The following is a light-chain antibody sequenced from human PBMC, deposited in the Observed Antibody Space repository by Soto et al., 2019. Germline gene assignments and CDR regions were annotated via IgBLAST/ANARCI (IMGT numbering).Light chain of an antibody. J-gene: IGLJ1*01. V-gene: IGLV2-14*01. CDR3: SSYTSISSLGV. Sequence: QSVLTQPASVSGSPGQSITISCTGTGSDVGSYKYVSWYQQHPGKAPKLIIFEVSNRPSGVSDRFSDSKSGNTASLTISGLQAEDEADYYCSSYTSISSLGVFGTGTKVTVL. CDR1: GSDVGSYKY. CDR2: EVS.